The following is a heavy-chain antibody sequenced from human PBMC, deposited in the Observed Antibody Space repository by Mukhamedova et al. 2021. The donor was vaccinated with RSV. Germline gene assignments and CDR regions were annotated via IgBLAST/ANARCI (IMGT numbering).Heavy chain of an antibody. J-gene: IGHJ4*02. D-gene: IGHD6-6*01. Sequence: EWVGFIRSKAYGGTTEYAASVKGRFTISRDDSKSIAYLQMNSLKTEDTAVYYCTRPISAARTAETYYFDYWGQGTLVTVSS. CDR3: TRPISAARTAETYYFDY. V-gene: IGHV3-49*02. CDR2: IRSKAYGGTT.